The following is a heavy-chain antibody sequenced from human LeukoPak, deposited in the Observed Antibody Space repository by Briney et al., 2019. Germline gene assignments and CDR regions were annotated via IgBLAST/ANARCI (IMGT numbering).Heavy chain of an antibody. Sequence: GGSLRLSCAASGFTFSSYGMHWVRQAPGKGLEWVAVISYDGSNKYYADSVKGRFTISRDNSKNTLYLQMNSLRAEDTAVYYCAKASGYSSSVLDSLGGWGQGTLVTVSS. D-gene: IGHD6-13*01. V-gene: IGHV3-30*18. CDR2: ISYDGSNK. J-gene: IGHJ4*02. CDR3: AKASGYSSSVLDSLGG. CDR1: GFTFSSYG.